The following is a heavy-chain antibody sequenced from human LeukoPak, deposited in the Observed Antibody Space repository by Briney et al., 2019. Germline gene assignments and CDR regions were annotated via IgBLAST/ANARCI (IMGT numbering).Heavy chain of an antibody. Sequence: ASVKVSCKASGGTFSSYAISWVRQAPAQGLEWMGGIIPIFGTANYAQKFQGRVTITADESTSTAYMELSSLRSEDTAVYYCARDPDKYSSSWFEYFQHWGQGTLVTVSS. CDR2: IIPIFGTA. J-gene: IGHJ1*01. CDR1: GGTFSSYA. CDR3: ARDPDKYSSSWFEYFQH. V-gene: IGHV1-69*13. D-gene: IGHD6-13*01.